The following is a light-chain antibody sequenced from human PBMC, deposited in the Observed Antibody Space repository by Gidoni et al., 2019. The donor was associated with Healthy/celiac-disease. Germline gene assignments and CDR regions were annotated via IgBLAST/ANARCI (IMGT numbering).Light chain of an antibody. J-gene: IGKJ1*01. Sequence: IRMTQSPSSLSASTGARVTITCLSSQGISSYLAWYQQKPGKAPKLLIYAASTLQSGVPSRFSGSGSGTDFTLTISCLQSEDFATYYCQQYYSYPWTFGQGTKVEIK. V-gene: IGKV1-8*01. CDR1: QGISSY. CDR3: QQYYSYPWT. CDR2: AAS.